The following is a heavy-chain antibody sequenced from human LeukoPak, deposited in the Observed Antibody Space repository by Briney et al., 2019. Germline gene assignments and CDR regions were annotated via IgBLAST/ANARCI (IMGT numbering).Heavy chain of an antibody. CDR3: ARQSARTPRGGGCFDN. CDR2: AYYTGST. J-gene: IGHJ4*02. V-gene: IGHV4-39*01. CDR1: GGSISSSSYY. Sequence: SETLSLTCTVSGGSISSSSYYWGWIRQPPGKGLEWIATAYYTGSTYYNPSLKSRVTISVDTSENQFSLKLSSVTAADTAVYYCARQSARTPRGGGCFDNWGQGTLVTVSS. D-gene: IGHD3-16*01.